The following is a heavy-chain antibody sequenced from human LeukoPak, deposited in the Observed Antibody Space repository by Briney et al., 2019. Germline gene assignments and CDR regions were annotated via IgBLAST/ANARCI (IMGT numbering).Heavy chain of an antibody. V-gene: IGHV4-59*12. CDR2: IYYSGST. D-gene: IGHD3-22*01. Sequence: SETLSLTCTVSGGSISSYYWSWIRQPPGKGLEWIGYIYYSGSTNYNPSLKSRVTISVDTSKNQLSLKLSSVTAADTAVYYCARDVRDSSGYYLGQGTLVTVSS. CDR1: GGSISSYY. J-gene: IGHJ4*02. CDR3: ARDVRDSSGYY.